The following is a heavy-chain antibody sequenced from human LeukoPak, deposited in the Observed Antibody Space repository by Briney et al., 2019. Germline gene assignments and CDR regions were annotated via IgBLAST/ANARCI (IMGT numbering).Heavy chain of an antibody. D-gene: IGHD2-2*01. J-gene: IGHJ6*04. V-gene: IGHV4-4*02. Sequence: SETLSLTCAVYGGSISSSNWWSWVRQPPGKGLEWIGEIYHSGSTNYNPSLKSRVTISVDKSKNQFSLKLSSVTAADTAVYYCARVPWDIVVVPAASRPTYYYYGMDVWGKGTTVTVSS. CDR2: IYHSGST. CDR3: ARVPWDIVVVPAASRPTYYYYGMDV. CDR1: GGSISSSNW.